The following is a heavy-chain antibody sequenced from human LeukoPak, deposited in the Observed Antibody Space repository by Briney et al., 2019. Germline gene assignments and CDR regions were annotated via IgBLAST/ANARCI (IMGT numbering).Heavy chain of an antibody. Sequence: GSLRLSCAASGFTFSSYSMNWVRQAPGKGLEWVSSISSSSSYIYYADSVKGRFTISRDNAKNSLYLQMNSLRAEDTAVYYCASVDSGNFDYWGQGTLVTVSS. CDR3: ASVDSGNFDY. D-gene: IGHD1-26*01. V-gene: IGHV3-21*01. CDR2: ISSSSSYI. CDR1: GFTFSSYS. J-gene: IGHJ4*02.